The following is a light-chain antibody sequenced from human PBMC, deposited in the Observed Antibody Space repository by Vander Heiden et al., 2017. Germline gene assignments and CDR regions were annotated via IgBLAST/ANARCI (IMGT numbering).Light chain of an antibody. J-gene: IGLJ1*01. V-gene: IGLV2-11*01. CDR2: EVN. CDR3: CSYAGSYTFYV. Sequence: QSALTQPRSVSRSPGQSVTIPCTGSSSDVGGFHYVSWSQQHPGQAPKLMLFEVNKRPSGVPDRFSGCRAGKTASLTISGLQAEDEADYYCCSYAGSYTFYVFGTGTKVTVL. CDR1: SSDVGGFHY.